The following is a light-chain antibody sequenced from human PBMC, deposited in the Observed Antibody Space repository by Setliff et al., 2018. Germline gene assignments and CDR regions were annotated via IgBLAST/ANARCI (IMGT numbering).Light chain of an antibody. V-gene: IGLV2-14*03. CDR2: DVT. CDR3: SIHRSRGYV. Sequence: QSALTQPASVSGSPGQSITISCTGTGSDVGTSKYVSWYQQHPGNAPKLIIYDVTTRPSGVSNRFSGSKSGNTASLTISGLQAEDEADYYCSIHRSRGYVFGTGTKVTVL. CDR1: GSDVGTSKY. J-gene: IGLJ1*01.